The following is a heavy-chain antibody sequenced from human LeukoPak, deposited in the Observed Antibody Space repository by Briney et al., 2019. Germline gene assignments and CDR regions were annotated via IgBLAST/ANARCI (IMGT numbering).Heavy chain of an antibody. CDR1: GFTVSSNY. Sequence: GSLRLSCAASGFTVSSNYMSWVRQAPGKGLEWVAVIYSGGSTYYADSVKGRFTISRDNSKNTLYLQMNSLRGEDTAVYYCARDLGSWDDYWGQGTLVTVSS. CDR2: IYSGGST. CDR3: ARDLGSWDDY. J-gene: IGHJ4*02. V-gene: IGHV3-53*01. D-gene: IGHD1-26*01.